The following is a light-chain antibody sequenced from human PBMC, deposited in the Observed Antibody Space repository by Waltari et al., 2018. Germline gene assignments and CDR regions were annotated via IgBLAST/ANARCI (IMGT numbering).Light chain of an antibody. J-gene: IGLJ3*02. CDR3: QSYDSSNWV. CDR1: SGSLARNY. CDR2: EDN. Sequence: NFMLTQPHSVSESPGKTVTISCTRSSGSLARNYVHCYQQRPGSSPTTVIYEDNQRPSGVPDRFSGSIDSSSNSASLTISGLKTEDEADYYCQSYDSSNWVFGGGTKLTVL. V-gene: IGLV6-57*01.